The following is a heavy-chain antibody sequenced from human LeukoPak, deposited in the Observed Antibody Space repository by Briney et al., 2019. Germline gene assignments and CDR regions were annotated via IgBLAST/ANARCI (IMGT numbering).Heavy chain of an antibody. Sequence: PSQTLSLTCTVSGGSISSGSYYWSWIRQPAGKGLEWIGRIYTSGSTNYNPSLKSRVTISVDTSKNQFSLKLSSVTAADTAVYYCARQTGSGLFILPGGQGTLVTVSS. D-gene: IGHD3/OR15-3a*01. CDR1: GGSISSGSYY. CDR2: IYTSGST. V-gene: IGHV4-61*02. CDR3: ARQTGSGLFILP. J-gene: IGHJ4*02.